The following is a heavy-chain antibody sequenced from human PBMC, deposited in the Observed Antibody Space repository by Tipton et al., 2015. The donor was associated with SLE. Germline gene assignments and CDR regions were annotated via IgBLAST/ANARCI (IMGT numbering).Heavy chain of an antibody. CDR2: IYYSGST. CDR3: ARKIAARRGWFDP. Sequence: TLSLTCTVSGGSISSGGYYWSWIRQHPGKGLEWIGYIYYSGSTYYNPSLKSRVTISVDTSKNQFSLKLSSVTAADTAVYYCARKIAARRGWFDPWGQGTPVTGYS. CDR1: GGSISSGGYY. D-gene: IGHD6-6*01. V-gene: IGHV4-31*03. J-gene: IGHJ5*02.